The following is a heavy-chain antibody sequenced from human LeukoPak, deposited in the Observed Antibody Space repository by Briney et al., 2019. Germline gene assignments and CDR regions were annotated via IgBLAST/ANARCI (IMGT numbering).Heavy chain of an antibody. J-gene: IGHJ3*02. CDR2: IYYSGST. CDR3: ARHTYYYDSSGYYLDAFDI. V-gene: IGHV4-39*01. CDR1: GGSISSSSYY. Sequence: PSETLSLTCTVSGGSISSSSYYWGWIRQPPGKGLEWIGRIYYSGSTYYNPSLKSRVTISVDTSKNQFSLKLSSVTAADTAVYYCARHTYYYDSSGYYLDAFDIWGQGTMVTVSS. D-gene: IGHD3-22*01.